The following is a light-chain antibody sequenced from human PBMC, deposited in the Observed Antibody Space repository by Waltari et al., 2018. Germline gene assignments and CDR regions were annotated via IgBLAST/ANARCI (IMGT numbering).Light chain of an antibody. V-gene: IGKV2-30*01. J-gene: IGKJ1*01. CDR1: QSLVYSDGNTS. CDR2: KVS. CDR3: MQGTHWPWT. Sequence: DVVMTQSPLSLPVTLGQPASISCRSSQSLVYSDGNTSLNWFQQRPGQSPRRLIYKVSNRDSGVPDRFSGSGSGTDFTLKIIRVEAEDVGVYYCMQGTHWPWTFGQGTKVEIK.